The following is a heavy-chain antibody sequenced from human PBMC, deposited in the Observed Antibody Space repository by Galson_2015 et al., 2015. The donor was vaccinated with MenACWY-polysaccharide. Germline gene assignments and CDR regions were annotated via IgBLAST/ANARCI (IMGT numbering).Heavy chain of an antibody. J-gene: IGHJ4*02. CDR1: GFTFSSYW. V-gene: IGHV3-74*01. D-gene: IGHD3-10*01. CDR3: ARQPTYYGSG. CDR2: INSDGSST. Sequence: SLRLSCAASGFTFSSYWMHWVRQAPGQGLVWVSRINSDGSSTGYADSVKGRFTISRDNAKNTLYLQMNSLRAEDTAVYYCARQPTYYGSGWGQGTLVTVSP.